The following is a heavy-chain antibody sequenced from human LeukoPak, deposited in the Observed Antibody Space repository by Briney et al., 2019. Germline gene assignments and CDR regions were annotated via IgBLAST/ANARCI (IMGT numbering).Heavy chain of an antibody. CDR1: GGPISNYY. CDR2: IYSSGST. V-gene: IGHV4-59*08. CDR3: ARHSSSSRGWFDP. Sequence: SETLSLTCTVSGGPISNYYWSWIRQPPGKGLEWIGYIYSSGSTNYNPSLKSRVTISLDTSKNQFSLKLTSVTAADTAVYYCARHSSSSRGWFDPWGQGTLVTVSS. J-gene: IGHJ5*02. D-gene: IGHD6-6*01.